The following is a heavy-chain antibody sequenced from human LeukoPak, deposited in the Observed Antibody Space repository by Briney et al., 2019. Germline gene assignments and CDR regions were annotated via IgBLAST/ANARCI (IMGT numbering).Heavy chain of an antibody. CDR1: GGSVSSGSYY. D-gene: IGHD1-26*01. Sequence: SETLSLTCTVSGGSVSSGSYYWAWIRQPPGKGLEWIGNIYYSGSTYYNTSLKNRVTISVDTSKNQFSLKLSSVTAADTAVYYCAMNSGSYAVFDYWGQGTLVTVSS. CDR3: AMNSGSYAVFDY. V-gene: IGHV4-39*01. J-gene: IGHJ4*02. CDR2: IYYSGST.